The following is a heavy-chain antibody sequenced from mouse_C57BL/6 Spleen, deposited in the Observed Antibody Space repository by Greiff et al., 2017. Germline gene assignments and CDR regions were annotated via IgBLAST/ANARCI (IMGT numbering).Heavy chain of an antibody. CDR1: GYSITSGYY. CDR2: ISYDGSN. J-gene: IGHJ3*01. V-gene: IGHV3-6*01. Sequence: ESGPGLVKPSQSLSLTCSVTGYSITSGYYWNWIRQFPGNKLEWMGYISYDGSNNSNPSLKNRISITRDPSKNPFFLKLNSVTTEDTATYYCARAPSYGDGGAVFAYWGQGTLVTVSA. D-gene: IGHD2-10*02. CDR3: ARAPSYGDGGAVFAY.